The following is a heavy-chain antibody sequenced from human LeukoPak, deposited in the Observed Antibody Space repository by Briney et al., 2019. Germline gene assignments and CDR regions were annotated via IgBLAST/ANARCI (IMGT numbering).Heavy chain of an antibody. Sequence: PGGSLRLSCALSGFPFSSYGMHWVPQAPGKGLEWVAFIRYDGSNKYYADSVKGRFTISRDNSKNTLYLQMNSLRAEDTAVYYCAKDHHLPGHYYYYYYMDVWGKGTTVTVSS. CDR3: AKDHHLPGHYYYYYYMDV. CDR2: IRYDGSNK. J-gene: IGHJ6*03. V-gene: IGHV3-30*02. CDR1: GFPFSSYG. D-gene: IGHD1-14*01.